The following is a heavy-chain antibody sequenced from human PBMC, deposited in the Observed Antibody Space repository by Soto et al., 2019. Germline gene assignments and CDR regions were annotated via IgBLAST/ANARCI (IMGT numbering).Heavy chain of an antibody. D-gene: IGHD6-19*01. CDR3: ARSYSSGWYGPYFDF. V-gene: IGHV1-18*04. CDR2: ISTYNGDT. J-gene: IGHJ4*02. Sequence: GXSVKVSLKASGYSFASCGISLVRHAPGQGLEWMGWISTYNGDTIYAQKLQGRVTMTTDTSTSTAYMELRSLRSHDTAVYLCARSYSSGWYGPYFDFWGQGTLVTVSS. CDR1: GYSFASCG.